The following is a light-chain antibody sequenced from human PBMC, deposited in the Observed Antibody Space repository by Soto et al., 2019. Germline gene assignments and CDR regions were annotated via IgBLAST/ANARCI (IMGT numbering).Light chain of an antibody. CDR2: EVI. CDR1: SNDVGGYDS. V-gene: IGLV2-8*01. Sequence: QSVLTQPPSASGSPGQSVTISRTGTSNDVGGYDSVSWFQQRPGKVPKLLIYEVIKRPSGVPDRFSGSKSGNTASLTVSGLQAEDEADYYCSSHSGSFNFYVFGTGTKVTVL. CDR3: SSHSGSFNFYV. J-gene: IGLJ1*01.